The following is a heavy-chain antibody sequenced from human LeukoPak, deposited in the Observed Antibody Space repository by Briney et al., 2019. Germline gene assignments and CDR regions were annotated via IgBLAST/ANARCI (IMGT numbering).Heavy chain of an antibody. V-gene: IGHV4-39*01. CDR3: ARGNQAIWPDGMDV. J-gene: IGHJ6*02. CDR1: GGSISSSSYY. Sequence: PSETLSLTCTVSGGSISSSSYYWGWIRQPPGQGLEWIGSIYYSGSTYYNPSLKSRVTISVDTSKNQFSLKLSSVTAADTAVYYCARGNQAIWPDGMDVWGQGTTVTVSS. D-gene: IGHD2-21*01. CDR2: IYYSGST.